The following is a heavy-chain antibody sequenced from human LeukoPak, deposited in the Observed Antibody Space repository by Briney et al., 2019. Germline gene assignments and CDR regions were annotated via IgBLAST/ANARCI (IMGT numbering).Heavy chain of an antibody. D-gene: IGHD2-2*01. CDR3: ARGGTTVLHYFDY. Sequence: PGGSLRVSCAPSGFTFSSYSMNRVRQAPGKGLEWVSSISSSSSYIYYADSVKGRFTISRDNAKNSLYLQMNSLRAEDTAVYYCARGGTTVLHYFDYWGQGTLVTVSS. CDR2: ISSSSSYI. V-gene: IGHV3-21*01. CDR1: GFTFSSYS. J-gene: IGHJ4*02.